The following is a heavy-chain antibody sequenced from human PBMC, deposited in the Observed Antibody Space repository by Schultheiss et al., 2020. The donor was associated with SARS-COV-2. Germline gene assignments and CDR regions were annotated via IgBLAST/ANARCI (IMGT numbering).Heavy chain of an antibody. CDR2: IWYDGSNK. CDR1: GFTFSSYG. D-gene: IGHD5-18*01. J-gene: IGHJ4*02. CDR3: ARDYRIGYSYGLDY. Sequence: GGSLRLSCAASGFTFSSYGMHWVRQAPGKGLEWVAVIWYDGSNKYYADSVKGRFTISRDNSKNTLYLQMNSLRAEDTAVYYCARDYRIGYSYGLDYWGQGTLVTVSS. V-gene: IGHV3-33*01.